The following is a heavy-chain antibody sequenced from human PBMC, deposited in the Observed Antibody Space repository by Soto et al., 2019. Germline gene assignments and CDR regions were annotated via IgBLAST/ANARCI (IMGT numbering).Heavy chain of an antibody. V-gene: IGHV1-69*12. CDR2: IIPIFGTA. J-gene: IGHJ4*02. D-gene: IGHD5-12*01. Sequence: QVQLVQSGAEVKKPGSSVKVSCKASGGTFSSYAISWVRQAPGQGLEWMGGIIPIFGTANYEQKFQGRVTITADESTSRAYMEQSSLRSEDTDVYYCASEGGYECAPSFDYWGQGTLVPVSS. CDR3: ASEGGYECAPSFDY. CDR1: GGTFSSYA.